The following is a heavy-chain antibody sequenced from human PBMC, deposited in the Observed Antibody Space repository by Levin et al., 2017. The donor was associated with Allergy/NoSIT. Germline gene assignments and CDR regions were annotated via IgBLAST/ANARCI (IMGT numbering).Heavy chain of an antibody. Sequence: GGSLRLSCAASGFTFGSYSMHWVRQAPGKGLEYVSGISNNGGNTDYANSVKGRFTISRDNSKNTVYLQMGSLRAEDMAVYYCARSSGWNFDYWGQGTLVTVSS. CDR3: ARSSGWNFDY. CDR1: GFTFGSYS. CDR2: ISNNGGNT. V-gene: IGHV3-64*01. D-gene: IGHD6-19*01. J-gene: IGHJ4*02.